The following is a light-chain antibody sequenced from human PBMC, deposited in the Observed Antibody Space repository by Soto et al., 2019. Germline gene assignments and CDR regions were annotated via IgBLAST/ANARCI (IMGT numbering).Light chain of an antibody. CDR2: AAS. J-gene: IGKJ1*01. V-gene: IGKV1-39*01. CDR3: QQRYSTPT. CDR1: QSISSY. Sequence: DIQMTQSPSSLSASVGDRVTITCRASQSISSYLNWYQQKPGKAPKLLFYAASSLQSGVPSRFSGSGSGTDFTLTISSLQPEDFATYYCQQRYSTPTFGQGTKVDIK.